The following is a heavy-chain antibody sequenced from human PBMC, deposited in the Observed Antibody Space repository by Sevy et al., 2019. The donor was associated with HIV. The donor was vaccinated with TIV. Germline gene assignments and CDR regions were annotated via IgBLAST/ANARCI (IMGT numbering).Heavy chain of an antibody. V-gene: IGHV3-48*01. Sequence: GGSLRLSCAASGFTFSSYSMNWVRQAPGKGLGWVSYISSSSSTIYYADSVKGRFTISRDNAKNALYLQMNSLRAEETAVYYCAQWGEMGDDAFDIWGQGTMVTVSS. CDR2: ISSSSSTI. CDR3: AQWGEMGDDAFDI. J-gene: IGHJ3*02. CDR1: GFTFSSYS. D-gene: IGHD3-16*01.